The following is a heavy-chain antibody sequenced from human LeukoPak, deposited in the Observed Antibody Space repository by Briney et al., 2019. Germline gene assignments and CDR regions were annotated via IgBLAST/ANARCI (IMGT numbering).Heavy chain of an antibody. CDR1: GFTFSDYY. J-gene: IGHJ4*02. D-gene: IGHD2-2*01. CDR2: ISSSSSYI. V-gene: IGHV3-11*06. CDR3: AREVLPAAMGIDY. Sequence: GGSLRLSCAASGFTFSDYYMSWIRQAPGKGLEWVSYISSSSSYIYYADSLKGRFTISRDNAKNSLYLQMNSLRAEDTAVYYCAREVLPAAMGIDYWGQGTLVTVSS.